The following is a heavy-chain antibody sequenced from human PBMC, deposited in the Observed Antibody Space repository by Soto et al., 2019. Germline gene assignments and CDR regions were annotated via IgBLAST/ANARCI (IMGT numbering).Heavy chain of an antibody. CDR2: IYYSGTT. CDR3: ARDHKWDGMDV. CDR1: GGSFSSDSFI. Sequence: LSLTCSVSGGSFSSDSFIWSWVRQFPGKGLEWIGYIYYSGTTYYNPSLRSRVIMSVDTSKNQFSLKLSSVTAADTAVYYCARDHKWDGMDVWGQGTTVTVSS. J-gene: IGHJ6*02. D-gene: IGHD1-26*01. V-gene: IGHV4-31*03.